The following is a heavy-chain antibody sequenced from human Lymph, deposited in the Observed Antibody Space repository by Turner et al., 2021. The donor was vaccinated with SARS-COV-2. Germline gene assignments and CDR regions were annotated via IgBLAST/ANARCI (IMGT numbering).Heavy chain of an antibody. D-gene: IGHD3-3*01. V-gene: IGHV1-2*02. CDR2: INPNSGGT. CDR3: ARDVERYNDFWSGYSGGYGMDV. Sequence: QVQLVQSGAEVKKPGASVKVSCKASGYTFTGSYMHWVRQAPGQGLEWMGWINPNSGGTNYAQKFQGRVNMTRDTSISAAYMELSRLRSDDTAVYYCARDVERYNDFWSGYSGGYGMDVWGQGTTVTVSS. J-gene: IGHJ6*02. CDR1: GYTFTGSY.